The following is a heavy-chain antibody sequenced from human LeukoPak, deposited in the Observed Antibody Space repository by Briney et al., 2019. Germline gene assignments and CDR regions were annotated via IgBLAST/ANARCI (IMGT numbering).Heavy chain of an antibody. CDR3: VRHGRYGSGNYFNDYLYYMDV. D-gene: IGHD3-10*01. CDR1: GGSIRTYS. V-gene: IGHV4-4*07. CDR2: LYNSGST. J-gene: IGHJ6*03. Sequence: SETLSLTCTVSGGSIRTYSWSWIRQPAGKGLEWIGRLYNSGSTKYNPSLKSRVTMSADTSKNQFSLKLSSVTAADTALYYCVRHGRYGSGNYFNDYLYYMDVWGKGTTVIISS.